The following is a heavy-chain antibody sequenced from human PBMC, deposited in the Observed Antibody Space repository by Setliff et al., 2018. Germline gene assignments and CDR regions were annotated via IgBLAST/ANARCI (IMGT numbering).Heavy chain of an antibody. D-gene: IGHD3-3*01. CDR1: GYSINSDCF. CDR2: ISHSGST. CDR3: VRGFTIFGVVKLERWFDP. Sequence: TLSETLSLTCAVSGYSINSDCFWGWIRQPPGKGLEWIGTISHSGSTSYNSSLKSRVTMSVDTSKNQFFLKLSSVTAADTAVYYCVRGFTIFGVVKLERWFDPWGQGTLVTVSS. J-gene: IGHJ5*02. V-gene: IGHV4-38-2*01.